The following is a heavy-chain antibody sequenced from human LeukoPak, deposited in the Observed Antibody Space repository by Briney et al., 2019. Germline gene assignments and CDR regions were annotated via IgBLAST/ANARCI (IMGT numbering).Heavy chain of an antibody. CDR3: ARGGGSSPSY. CDR2: IYHSGST. D-gene: IGHD6-6*01. CDR1: GGSISSYY. J-gene: IGHJ4*02. V-gene: IGHV4-59*01. Sequence: SETLSLTCTVSGGSISSYYWSWIRQPPGKGLEWIGYIYHSGSTNYNPSLKSRVTISVDTSKNQFSLKLSSVTAADTAVYYCARGGGSSPSYWGQGTLVTVSS.